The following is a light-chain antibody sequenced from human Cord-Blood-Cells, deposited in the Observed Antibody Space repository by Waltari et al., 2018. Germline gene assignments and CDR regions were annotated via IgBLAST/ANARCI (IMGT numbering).Light chain of an antibody. CDR1: SSDVGGSNY. CDR3: SSYAGSNNLV. V-gene: IGLV2-8*01. J-gene: IGLJ2*01. Sequence: QSALTQPPSAYGSPGQSVTISCTGTSSDVGGSNYVSWYQQHPGKAPKLMIYEVSKRPSGVPDRFSGSKSGNTASLTVSGLQAEDEADYYCSSYAGSNNLVFGGGTKLTVL. CDR2: EVS.